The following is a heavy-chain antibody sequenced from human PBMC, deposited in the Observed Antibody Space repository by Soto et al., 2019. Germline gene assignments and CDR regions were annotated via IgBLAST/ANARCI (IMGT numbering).Heavy chain of an antibody. D-gene: IGHD3-10*01. CDR2: IIPIFGTA. CDR1: GGTFSSYA. J-gene: IGHJ4*02. CDR3: ARARPDYYGSGSYYTDY. Sequence: QVQLVQSGAEVKKPGSSVKVSCKASGGTFSSYAISWVRQAPGQGLEWMGGIIPIFGTANYAQKFQGRVTITADEATSTAYMELSSLRSEDTAVYYCARARPDYYGSGSYYTDYWGQGTLVTVSS. V-gene: IGHV1-69*01.